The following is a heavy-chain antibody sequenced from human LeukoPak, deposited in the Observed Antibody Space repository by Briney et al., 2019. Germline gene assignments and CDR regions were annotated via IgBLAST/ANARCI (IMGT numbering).Heavy chain of an antibody. CDR3: ARTRGYSLGYSDY. D-gene: IGHD5-18*01. CDR1: GYTFSSYD. J-gene: IGHJ4*02. CDR2: MNPNSGDT. Sequence: GASVTVSCKTSGYTFSSYDINWVRQAPGQGLEWMGWMNPNSGDTGYAQKFQDRVTMTRNTSKSTAYMELSSLSSEDTAVYYCARTRGYSLGYSDYWGQGTLVTVSS. V-gene: IGHV1-8*01.